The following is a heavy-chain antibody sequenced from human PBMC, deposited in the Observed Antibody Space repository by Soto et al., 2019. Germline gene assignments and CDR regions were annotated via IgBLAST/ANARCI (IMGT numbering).Heavy chain of an antibody. CDR1: GYRFSSYW. J-gene: IGHJ5*02. Sequence: PGESLKISCQTSGYRFSSYWIGWVRQMPGKGLEWMGIIYPGDSDTRYSPSFQGQVTISADKSISTAYLQWSSLKASDTAMYYCARRRRAVAGNWFDPWGQGTLVTVSS. CDR3: ARRRRAVAGNWFDP. D-gene: IGHD6-19*01. CDR2: IYPGDSDT. V-gene: IGHV5-51*01.